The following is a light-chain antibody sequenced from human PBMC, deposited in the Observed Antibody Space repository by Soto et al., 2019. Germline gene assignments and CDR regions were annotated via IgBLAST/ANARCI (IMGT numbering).Light chain of an antibody. CDR2: DND. Sequence: QSALTQPPSVSAAPGQKVTISCSGSSSNIANNYVSWYQQLPGTAPKLLIYDNDKRPSGIPDRFSGSKSGTSATLGITGLQTGDEADYYCGTWDSSLSAVVFGGGTKLTVL. CDR1: SSNIANNY. J-gene: IGLJ2*01. V-gene: IGLV1-51*01. CDR3: GTWDSSLSAVV.